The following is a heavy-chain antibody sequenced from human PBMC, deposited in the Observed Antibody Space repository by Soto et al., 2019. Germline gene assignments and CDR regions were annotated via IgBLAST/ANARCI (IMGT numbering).Heavy chain of an antibody. CDR3: ASRLSGSYFY. J-gene: IGHJ4*02. Sequence: SETLSLTXTVSGGSISSYYWSWIRQPPGKGLEWIGYIYYSGSTNYNPSLKSRVTISVDTSKNQFSLKLSSVTAADTAVYYCASRLSGSYFYWGQGTLVTVSS. V-gene: IGHV4-59*01. D-gene: IGHD1-26*01. CDR1: GGSISSYY. CDR2: IYYSGST.